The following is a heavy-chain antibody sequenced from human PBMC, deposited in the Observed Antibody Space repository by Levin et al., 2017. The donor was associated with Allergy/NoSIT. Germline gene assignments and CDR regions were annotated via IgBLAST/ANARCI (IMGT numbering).Heavy chain of an antibody. Sequence: SETLSLTCTVSAGSISSYSWSWIRQPAGKGLEFIGRIATSGSTSYNSSLKSRVTMSVDTSKNQFSLKLSSVTAADTAIYYCARDDKDSYSSIGYSSGRGAFDFWGQGTMVTVSS. CDR2: IATSGST. CDR3: ARDDKDSYSSIGYSSGRGAFDF. D-gene: IGHD3-22*01. CDR1: AGSISSYS. V-gene: IGHV4-4*07. J-gene: IGHJ3*01.